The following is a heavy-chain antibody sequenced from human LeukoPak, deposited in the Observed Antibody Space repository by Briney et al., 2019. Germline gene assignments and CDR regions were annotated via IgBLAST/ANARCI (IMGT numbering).Heavy chain of an antibody. Sequence: SQTLSLTCAISGDSVSSKSATWNWLRQSPSRGLEWRGRTYYTSRWNVDYAVSVKSRITINPDTSRNQFSLQLNSVTPEDTAVYYCAREGWCGEPPSHWFDPWGQGTLVTVSS. CDR2: TYYTSRWNV. D-gene: IGHD3-10*01. J-gene: IGHJ5*02. V-gene: IGHV6-1*01. CDR1: GDSVSSKSAT. CDR3: AREGWCGEPPSHWFDP.